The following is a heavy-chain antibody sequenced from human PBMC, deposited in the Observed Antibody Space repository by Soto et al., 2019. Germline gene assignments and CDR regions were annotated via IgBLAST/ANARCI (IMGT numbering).Heavy chain of an antibody. CDR3: ARDVKDGATWSSGFGF. CDR1: GGSLSSGSYY. J-gene: IGHJ4*02. CDR2: TYYSGRT. Sequence: QVQLQESGPGLVRPSETLSLTCTVSGGSLSSGSYYWSWIRQTPGKGLEWLGYTYYSGRTTYNPSLKRRVTISVDTSKNQFFLSLTSVTAADTAVYYCARDVKDGATWSSGFGFWGQGTLVTVSA. V-gene: IGHV4-61*01. D-gene: IGHD2-8*02.